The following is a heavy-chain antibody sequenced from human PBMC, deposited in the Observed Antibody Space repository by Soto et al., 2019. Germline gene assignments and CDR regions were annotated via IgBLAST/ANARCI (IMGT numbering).Heavy chain of an antibody. Sequence: VGSLRLSCAASGLTVSSSYMSWVRQAPGKGLQWVSVIYSAGSTYYANSVKGRFTISRDISTNMVYLQMSSLTDEDTAVYYCARAREPEYSSAIFLDIWGQGALVTVSS. CDR3: ARAREPEYSSAIFLDI. CDR1: GLTVSSSY. J-gene: IGHJ4*02. V-gene: IGHV3-53*01. CDR2: IYSAGST. D-gene: IGHD5-18*01.